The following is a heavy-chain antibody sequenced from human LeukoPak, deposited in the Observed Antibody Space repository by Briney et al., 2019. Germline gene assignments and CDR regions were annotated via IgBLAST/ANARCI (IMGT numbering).Heavy chain of an antibody. CDR3: ARVGYDSSGYIPMDV. D-gene: IGHD3-22*01. CDR2: IYYSGST. CDR1: GGSISSYY. V-gene: IGHV4-59*12. Sequence: SETLSLTCTVSGGSISSYYWSWIRQPPGKGLEWIGYIYYSGSTNYNPSLKSRVTISVDTSKNQFSLKPSSVTAADTAVYYCARVGYDSSGYIPMDVWGQGTTVTVSS. J-gene: IGHJ6*02.